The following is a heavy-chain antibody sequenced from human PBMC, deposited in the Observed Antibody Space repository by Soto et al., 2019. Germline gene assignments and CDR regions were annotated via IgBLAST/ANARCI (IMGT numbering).Heavy chain of an antibody. CDR3: ASVEAQRYCYGMDV. CDR2: IIPIFGTA. J-gene: IGHJ6*02. V-gene: IGHV1-69*12. CDR1: GGTFSSYA. D-gene: IGHD2-15*01. Sequence: QVQLVQSGAEVKKPGSSVKVSCKASGGTFSSYAISWVRQAPGQGLEWMGGIIPIFGTADYAQKFQGRVTITADESTRKANMELSGRRSEDTAGYYCASVEAQRYCYGMDVWGQGTTVTVSS.